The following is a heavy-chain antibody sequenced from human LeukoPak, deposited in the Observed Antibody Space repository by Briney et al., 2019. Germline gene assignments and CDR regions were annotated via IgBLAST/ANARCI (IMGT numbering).Heavy chain of an antibody. D-gene: IGHD6-13*01. CDR1: AYTFTGYY. J-gene: IGHJ4*02. Sequence: GASVKVSCKASAYTFTGYYMHWVRQAPAQGLEWMGWINPNSGGTNYAQKFQGRVNMTRDTSISTAYMELSRLRSDDTAVYYCARDSSWYYFDYWGQGTLVTVSS. CDR2: INPNSGGT. CDR3: ARDSSWYYFDY. V-gene: IGHV1-2*02.